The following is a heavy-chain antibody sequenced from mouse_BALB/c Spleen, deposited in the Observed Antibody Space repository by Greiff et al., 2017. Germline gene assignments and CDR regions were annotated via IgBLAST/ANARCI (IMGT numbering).Heavy chain of an antibody. J-gene: IGHJ1*01. Sequence: LKPGAELVKPGTSVKLSCKASGYNFTSYWINWVKLRPGQGLEWIGDIYPGSGSTNYNEKFKSKATLTVDTSSSTAYMQLSSLASEDSALYYCAYGNYVGYWYFDVWGAGTTVTVSS. CDR2: IYPGSGST. CDR3: AYGNYVGYWYFDV. V-gene: IGHV1-55*01. D-gene: IGHD2-1*01. CDR1: GYNFTSYW.